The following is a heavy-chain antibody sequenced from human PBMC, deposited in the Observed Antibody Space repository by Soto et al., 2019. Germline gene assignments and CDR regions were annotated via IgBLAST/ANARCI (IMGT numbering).Heavy chain of an antibody. CDR2: ISYYGSNK. CDR1: GFTFSSYG. V-gene: IGHV3-30*18. J-gene: IGHJ6*02. Sequence: QVQLVESGGGVVQPGRSLRLSCAASGFTFSSYGMHWVRQAPGKGLEWVAVISYYGSNKYYADSVKGRFTISRDNSKNTLYLQSNSLRAEDTAVYYCAKSIAAAGNSYYYGMDVWGQGTTVTVSS. CDR3: AKSIAAAGNSYYYGMDV. D-gene: IGHD6-13*01.